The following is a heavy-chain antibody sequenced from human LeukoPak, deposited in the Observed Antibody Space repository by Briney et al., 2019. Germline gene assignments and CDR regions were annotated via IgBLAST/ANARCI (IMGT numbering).Heavy chain of an antibody. CDR3: ASFACSRGSCYPDS. D-gene: IGHD2-15*01. V-gene: IGHV4-59*08. CDR1: GSSINSYY. Sequence: SETLSLTCTVSGSSINSYYWSWIRQPPGKGLEWIASIYYSGSTNYNPSLKNRVTISVDTSTNQFFLKLSSVTAADTAVYYCASFACSRGSCYPDSWGQGTLVTVSS. CDR2: IYYSGST. J-gene: IGHJ4*02.